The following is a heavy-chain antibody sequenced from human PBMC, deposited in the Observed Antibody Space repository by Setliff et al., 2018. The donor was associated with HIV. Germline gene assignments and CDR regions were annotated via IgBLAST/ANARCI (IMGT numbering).Heavy chain of an antibody. D-gene: IGHD1-1*01. Sequence: VASVKVSCKTFGYRFTDFYVNWVRQAPGQGLEWMGWISAYNGNTNYAQKFQGRVTITTDESTNTVYMELYSLTSEDTAIYYCASSAGAVPTTAPYGDYYYYFYMDVWGKGTTVTVSS. CDR3: ASSAGAVPTTAPYGDYYYYFYMDV. J-gene: IGHJ6*03. CDR1: GYRFTDFY. V-gene: IGHV1-18*04. CDR2: ISAYNGNT.